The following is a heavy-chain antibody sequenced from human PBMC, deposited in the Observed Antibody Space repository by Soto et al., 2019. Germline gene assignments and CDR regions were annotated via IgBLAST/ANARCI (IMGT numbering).Heavy chain of an antibody. CDR3: ALGVVVVPAALDY. CDR1: GYTFTSYA. D-gene: IGHD2-2*01. V-gene: IGHV1-3*01. CDR2: INAGNGNT. Sequence: ASVKVSCKASGYTFTSYAMHWVRQAPGQRLEWMGWINAGNGNTKYSQKFQGRVTITRDTSASTAYMELSSLRSEDTAVYYCALGVVVVPAALDYWGQGTLVTVSS. J-gene: IGHJ4*02.